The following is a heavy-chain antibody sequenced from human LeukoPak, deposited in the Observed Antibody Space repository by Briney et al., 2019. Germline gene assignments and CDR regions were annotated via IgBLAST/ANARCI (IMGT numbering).Heavy chain of an antibody. CDR2: INSDGSST. CDR3: ARALYCSGGSCYSGPDY. D-gene: IGHD2-15*01. V-gene: IGHV3-74*01. CDR1: GFTFDDYA. J-gene: IGHJ4*02. Sequence: PGRSLRLSCAASGFTFDDYAMHWVRQAPGKGLVWVSRINSDGSSTSYADSVKGRFTISRDNAKNTLYLQMNSLRAEDTAVYYCARALYCSGGSCYSGPDYWGQGTLVTVSS.